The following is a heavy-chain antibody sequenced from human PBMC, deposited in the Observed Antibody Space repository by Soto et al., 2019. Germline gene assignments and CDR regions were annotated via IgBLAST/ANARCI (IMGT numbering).Heavy chain of an antibody. CDR1: GYSFTSYW. D-gene: IGHD7-27*01. V-gene: IGHV5-51*01. J-gene: IGHJ6*02. Sequence: GESLKISCKGSGYSFTSYWIGWVRQMPGKGLEWMGIIYPGDSDTRYSPSFQGQVTISADKSISTAYLQWSSLKASDTAMYYCVRWGLNYYYGMDVWGQGTTVTVSS. CDR3: VRWGLNYYYGMDV. CDR2: IYPGDSDT.